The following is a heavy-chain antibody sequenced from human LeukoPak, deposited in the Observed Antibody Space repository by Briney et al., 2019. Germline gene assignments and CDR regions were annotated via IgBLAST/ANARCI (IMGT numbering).Heavy chain of an antibody. D-gene: IGHD2-15*01. CDR2: IYTSGST. CDR3: ARIGVVVGHYYYMDV. CDR1: GGSISSYY. J-gene: IGHJ6*03. Sequence: PSETLSLTCTVSGGSISSYYWSWIRQPAGKGLEWIGRIYTSGSTNYNPSLKSRVTMSVDTSKNQFSLKLCSVTAADTAVYYCARIGVVVGHYYYMDVWGKGTTVIVSS. V-gene: IGHV4-4*07.